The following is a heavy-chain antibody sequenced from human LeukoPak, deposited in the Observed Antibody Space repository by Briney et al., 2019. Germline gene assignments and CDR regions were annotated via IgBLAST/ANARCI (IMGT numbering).Heavy chain of an antibody. CDR3: ATSSTPIVVGDY. Sequence: GESLQISCTGSGYLFTSYWISWVRQMPGKGLEWMGRIDPSDSYTNYSPAFQGHVTISADKSISTAYLQWSSLQASDTAMYYCATSSTPIVVGDYWGQGTLVTVSS. J-gene: IGHJ4*02. D-gene: IGHD2-15*01. V-gene: IGHV5-10-1*01. CDR2: IDPSDSYT. CDR1: GYLFTSYW.